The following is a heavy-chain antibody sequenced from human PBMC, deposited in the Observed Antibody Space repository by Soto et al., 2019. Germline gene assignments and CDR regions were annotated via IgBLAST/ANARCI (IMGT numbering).Heavy chain of an antibody. CDR1: GFTFSNYW. J-gene: IGHJ4*02. Sequence: GGSLRLSCAASGFTFSNYWMSWVRQAPGKGLEWVANIKQDGSEKHYVDSVKGRFTISRDNGKKSLYLQMNSLRAEDTAVYYCATAVWGYGDFHFDYWGQGTLVTVSS. D-gene: IGHD4-17*01. CDR3: ATAVWGYGDFHFDY. CDR2: IKQDGSEK. V-gene: IGHV3-7*03.